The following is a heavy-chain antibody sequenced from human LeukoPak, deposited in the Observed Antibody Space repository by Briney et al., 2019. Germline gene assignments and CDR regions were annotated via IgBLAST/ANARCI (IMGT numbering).Heavy chain of an antibody. V-gene: IGHV1-69*13. CDR1: GGTFSSYA. Sequence: ASVKVSRKASGGTFSSYAISWVRQAPGQGLEWMGGIIPIFGTANYAQKFQGRVTITADESTSTAYMELSSLRSEDTAVYYCAREGDIVVVPAASHYYYGMDVWGQGTTVTVSS. J-gene: IGHJ6*02. CDR3: AREGDIVVVPAASHYYYGMDV. CDR2: IIPIFGTA. D-gene: IGHD2-2*01.